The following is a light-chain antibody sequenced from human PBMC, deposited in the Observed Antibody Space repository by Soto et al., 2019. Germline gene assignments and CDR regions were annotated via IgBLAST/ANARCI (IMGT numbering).Light chain of an antibody. CDR2: DAS. CDR3: QQSYTTPLT. J-gene: IGKJ4*01. Sequence: DIQMTQSPSSLSASVGDRVTISCRPSQNIMSYLNWYQHRPGKSPKVLIYDASTVQNGVPSRFSGSGSGTDFTLTIDSLQPEDFATYYCQQSYTTPLTFGGGTKVDIK. CDR1: QNIMSY. V-gene: IGKV1-39*01.